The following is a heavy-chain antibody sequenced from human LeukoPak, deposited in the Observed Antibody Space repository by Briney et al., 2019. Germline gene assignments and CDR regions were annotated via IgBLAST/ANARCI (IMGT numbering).Heavy chain of an antibody. V-gene: IGHV3-23*01. CDR3: AKKSFYVWGSYVVDY. CDR1: GFTFSSYA. Sequence: GGSLRLSCAASGFTFSSYALSWVGQAPGKGLDGVSVISSSDDNQYYTGAVKGWSTTSRDNCKITLYLQMNSLRVEDMAVYYFAKKSFYVWGSYVVDYWGQGTLVTVSS. CDR2: ISSSDDNQ. D-gene: IGHD3-16*01. J-gene: IGHJ4*02.